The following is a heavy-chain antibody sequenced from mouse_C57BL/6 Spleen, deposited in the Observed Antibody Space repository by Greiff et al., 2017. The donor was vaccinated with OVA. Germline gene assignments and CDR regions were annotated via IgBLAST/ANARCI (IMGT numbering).Heavy chain of an antibody. CDR1: GYTFTSFT. CDR2: INPSSGYT. Sequence: QVQLQQSGAALARPGASVKMSCKASGYTFTSFTMHWVKQRPGQGLEWIGYINPSSGYTKYNQTFKDKATLAADKSSSTAYLQRSSLTSEDAAVYYCARRDSSGYFDYWGQGTTLTVS. V-gene: IGHV1-4*01. J-gene: IGHJ2*01. CDR3: ARRDSSGYFDY. D-gene: IGHD3-2*02.